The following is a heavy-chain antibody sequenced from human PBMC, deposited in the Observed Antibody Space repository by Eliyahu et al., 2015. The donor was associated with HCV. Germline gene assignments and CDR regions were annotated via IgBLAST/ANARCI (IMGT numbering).Heavy chain of an antibody. D-gene: IGHD5-24*01. CDR2: TSYDGNYK. J-gene: IGHJ4*02. CDR1: GFXFSTXG. CDR3: ARDARASYNGRGYNFDY. V-gene: IGHV3-30*03. Sequence: QVRLVESGGGVVQPGGSLRLXCXAXGFXFSTXGGLHWVRQAPGKGLEWVAVTSYDGNYKYYAESVKGRFTMSRDNSKNTVYLQMNSLRAEDTAVYYCARDARASYNGRGYNFDYWGQGTLVTVSS.